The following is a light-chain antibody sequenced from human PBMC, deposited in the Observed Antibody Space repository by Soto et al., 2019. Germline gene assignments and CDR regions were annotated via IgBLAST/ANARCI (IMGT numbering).Light chain of an antibody. CDR1: NIGSKS. Sequence: SYERTQSPSVSVAPGETARISCGGDNIGSKSVHWCQQKPGQAPVSVIYYDSERPSGIPERFSGSNSGNTATLTISRVEAGDEADYFCQVWDSSSQHYVFGTGTKVTVL. J-gene: IGLJ1*01. CDR2: YDS. CDR3: QVWDSSSQHYV. V-gene: IGLV3-21*04.